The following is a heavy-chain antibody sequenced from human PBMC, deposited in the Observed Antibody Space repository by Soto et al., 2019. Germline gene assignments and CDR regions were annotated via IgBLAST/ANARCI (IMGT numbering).Heavy chain of an antibody. D-gene: IGHD3-16*01. J-gene: IGHJ4*02. CDR2: ISYDGSNK. CDR3: AKGCSLCVITSSY. Sequence: GGSLRLSCAASGFNFGSYGMHWVRQAPGKGLEWVAVISYDGSNKYYADSVKGRFTISRENSKNTLYLQMNSLRAEDTAVYYCAKGCSLCVITSSYWGQGTLDTVSS. CDR1: GFNFGSYG. V-gene: IGHV3-30*18.